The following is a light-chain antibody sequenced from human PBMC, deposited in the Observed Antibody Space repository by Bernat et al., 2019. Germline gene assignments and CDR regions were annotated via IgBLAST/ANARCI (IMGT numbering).Light chain of an antibody. J-gene: IGKJ1*01. CDR1: RTLLHSNGKTF. V-gene: IGKV2-29*03. Sequence: DIELTQTPLSLPVTPGQPASISCKSSRTLLHSNGKTFLSWYLQRPGQPPRLLIYEVSTRFSGVPDRFSGSGSGTHFTLKISRVEADDVGIYYCMQSMDLPPTFGQGTKVEVK. CDR3: MQSMDLPPT. CDR2: EVS.